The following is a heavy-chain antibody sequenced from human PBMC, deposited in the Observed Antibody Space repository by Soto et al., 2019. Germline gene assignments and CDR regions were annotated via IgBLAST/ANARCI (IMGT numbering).Heavy chain of an antibody. Sequence: QVQLQESGPGLVKPSGTLSLTCAVSSGSISSINWWSWVRQPPGKGLEWIGEIHHRGSINYRPSLSSRLTISGDKSKNQFSLNLSSVTAADTAVYYCARVTERDAFDIWGQGTMVTVSS. CDR3: ARVTERDAFDI. CDR1: SGSISSINW. CDR2: IHHRGSI. J-gene: IGHJ3*02. V-gene: IGHV4-4*02.